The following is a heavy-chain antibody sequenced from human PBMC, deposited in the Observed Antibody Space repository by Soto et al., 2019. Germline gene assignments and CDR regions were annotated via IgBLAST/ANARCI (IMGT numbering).Heavy chain of an antibody. D-gene: IGHD3-10*01. CDR1: GFTFSSYA. V-gene: IGHV3-23*01. CDR3: ARQLLWFGELFPFDP. Sequence: GGSLRLSCAASGFTFSSYAMSWVRQAPGKGLEWVSAISGSGGSTYYADTVKGRFTISRDNSKNTLYLQMNSLRAEDTAVYYCARQLLWFGELFPFDPWGQGTLVTVSS. CDR2: ISGSGGST. J-gene: IGHJ5*02.